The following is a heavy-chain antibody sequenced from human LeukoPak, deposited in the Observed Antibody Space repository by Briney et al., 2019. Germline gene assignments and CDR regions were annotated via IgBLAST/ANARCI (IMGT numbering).Heavy chain of an antibody. Sequence: PGGSLRLSCAASGFTFSSYSMMWVRQAPGKGLEWVSSISSSSSYIYYADSVKGRFIISRDNAKNSLYLQMNSLRAEDTAVYYCAGVGATHFDYWGQGTLVTVSS. D-gene: IGHD1-26*01. CDR2: ISSSSSYI. V-gene: IGHV3-21*01. J-gene: IGHJ4*02. CDR3: AGVGATHFDY. CDR1: GFTFSSYS.